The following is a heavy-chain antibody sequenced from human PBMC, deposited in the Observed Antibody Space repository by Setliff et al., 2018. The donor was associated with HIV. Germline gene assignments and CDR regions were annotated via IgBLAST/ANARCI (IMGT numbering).Heavy chain of an antibody. Sequence: GGSLRLSCAASGFTFSYHWMHWVRQAPGQGLVWVSRINNDGIYPTYADSVKGRFTISRDDARSTLYLQMDSLRAEGTAVYYCARGIPGGGIDYWGQGTLVTVS. CDR3: ARGIPGGGIDY. D-gene: IGHD2-21*01. CDR1: GFTFSYHW. V-gene: IGHV3-74*03. J-gene: IGHJ4*02. CDR2: INNDGIYP.